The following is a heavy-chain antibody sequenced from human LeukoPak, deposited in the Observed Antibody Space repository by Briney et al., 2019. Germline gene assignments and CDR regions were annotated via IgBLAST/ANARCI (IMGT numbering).Heavy chain of an antibody. CDR1: GFTFDDYG. V-gene: IGHV3-20*04. D-gene: IGHD2-8*01. Sequence: GGSLRLSCEASGFTFDDYGMSWIRQLPGKGLEWVSGINRNGDSTDYAGSVKGRFTISRDNAKNSHFLQMNSLRVEDTALYYCARGFRNGPFDCWGQGTLVTVSS. CDR3: ARGFRNGPFDC. CDR2: INRNGDST. J-gene: IGHJ4*02.